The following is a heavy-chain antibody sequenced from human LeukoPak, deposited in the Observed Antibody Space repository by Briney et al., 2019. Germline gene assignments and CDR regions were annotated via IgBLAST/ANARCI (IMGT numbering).Heavy chain of an antibody. V-gene: IGHV4-39*01. D-gene: IGHD3-22*01. J-gene: IGHJ3*01. CDR3: ARNPPNYYDSSGLMGAFDV. CDR1: GGFISSGGYY. CDR2: VHHSGIT. Sequence: SETLSLTCVVSGGFISSGGYYWGWIRHPPEKGLEWIGSVHHSGITYYNTSLKSRVTISVDKSKNQFSLELTSVTAADTAVYYCARNPPNYYDSSGLMGAFDVWGQGTMVTVSS.